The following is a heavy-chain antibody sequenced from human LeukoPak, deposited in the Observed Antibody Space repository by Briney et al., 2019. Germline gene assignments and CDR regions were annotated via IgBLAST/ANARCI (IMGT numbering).Heavy chain of an antibody. CDR1: GFTFSDAW. J-gene: IGHJ4*02. D-gene: IGHD2-15*01. CDR2: IKSKIEGGTI. Sequence: GGSLRLSCVASGFTFSDAWMRWVRQAPGKGLEWVGRIKSKIEGGTIDYGAPVKGRFTISRDDSRKTLYLQMNSRKTEDAAVYYCTTRRQDGWWGKGTPVTVS. CDR3: TTRRQDGW. V-gene: IGHV3-15*01.